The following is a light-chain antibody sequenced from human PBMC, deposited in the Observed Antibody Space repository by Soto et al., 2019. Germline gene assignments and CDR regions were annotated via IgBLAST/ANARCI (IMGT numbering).Light chain of an antibody. CDR2: LGS. J-gene: IGKJ3*01. CDR1: QSLLHSNGYNY. V-gene: IGKV2-28*01. Sequence: DIVMTQSPLSLPVTPGEPASISCRSSQSLLHSNGYNYLDWYLQKPGQSPQLLIYLGSNRASGVPDRFSGSGSGTDFTLKISRVEDEDVWVYYCMQALQTPYAFGTGTKEDIK. CDR3: MQALQTPYA.